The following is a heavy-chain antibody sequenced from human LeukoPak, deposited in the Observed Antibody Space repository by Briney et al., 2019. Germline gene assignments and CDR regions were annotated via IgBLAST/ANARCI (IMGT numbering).Heavy chain of an antibody. Sequence: PGGSLRLSCIASGFTFGDYAMSWFRQAPGKGLEWVGFIRSKAYGGTTEYAASVKGRFNISRDDSNSIAYLQMNSLKTEDTAVYCCTRGRYSSSWYAFDIWGQGTMVTVSS. V-gene: IGHV3-49*03. CDR3: TRGRYSSSWYAFDI. D-gene: IGHD6-13*01. CDR1: GFTFGDYA. CDR2: IRSKAYGGTT. J-gene: IGHJ3*02.